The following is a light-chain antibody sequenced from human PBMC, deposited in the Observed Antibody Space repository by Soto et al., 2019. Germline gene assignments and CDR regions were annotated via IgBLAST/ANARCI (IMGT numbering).Light chain of an antibody. V-gene: IGKV1-5*01. J-gene: IGKJ1*01. CDR2: VAS. CDR3: QQYNSYS. CDR1: QTISIW. Sequence: DIQMTQSPSTLSASVGDRVTITCRARQTISIWLAWYHQKPGKAPKLLIYVASILESGVPSRFSGSGSGTECTLTISSLQPDDFATYYCQQYNSYSFGQGTKVDIK.